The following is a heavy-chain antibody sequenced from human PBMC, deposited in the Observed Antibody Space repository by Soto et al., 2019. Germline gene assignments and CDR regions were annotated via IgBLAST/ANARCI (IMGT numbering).Heavy chain of an antibody. J-gene: IGHJ6*02. CDR2: IYWDDDK. D-gene: IGHD2-21*02. Sequence: ESGPTLVNHTQTLTLTCTFSAFSLTTAGWGVGWIRQPPGKALEWLALIYWDDDKRYSPSLRSRLTITKDTSKNQVVLTMTNMDPVDTATYYCIQSRCGGDCLQSYASYYYYGMDVWGQGTSVSVSS. CDR1: AFSLTTAGWG. CDR3: IQSRCGGDCLQSYASYYYYGMDV. V-gene: IGHV2-5*02.